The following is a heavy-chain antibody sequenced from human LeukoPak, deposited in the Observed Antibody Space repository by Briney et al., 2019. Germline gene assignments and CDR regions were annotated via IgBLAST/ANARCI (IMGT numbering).Heavy chain of an antibody. J-gene: IGHJ4*02. CDR3: AKVLYSNYYFEY. CDR2: IRYDGSNK. Sequence: GGSLRLSCEASGFTFSSHGMHWVRQARGKGREGVAFIRYDGSNKEYADCVKGRFTISRDNSKNTLYLQMNSLRAEDPAIYYCAKVLYSNYYFEYWGQGTLVTVSS. CDR1: GFTFSSHG. V-gene: IGHV3-30*02. D-gene: IGHD4-11*01.